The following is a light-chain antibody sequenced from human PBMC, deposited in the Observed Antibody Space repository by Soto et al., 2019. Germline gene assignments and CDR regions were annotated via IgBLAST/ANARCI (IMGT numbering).Light chain of an antibody. CDR2: AAS. V-gene: IGKV1-39*01. J-gene: IGKJ1*01. CDR3: QQSYRTPRT. CDR1: QSISTY. Sequence: DIQMTQSPSSLSASVGDRVTITCRASQSISTYLNWYQHKPGKAPKLLIHAASSMDRGVPSRFSGSGSGTDFTLTISSLQPEDFATYDCQQSYRTPRTFGQGTKVDIK.